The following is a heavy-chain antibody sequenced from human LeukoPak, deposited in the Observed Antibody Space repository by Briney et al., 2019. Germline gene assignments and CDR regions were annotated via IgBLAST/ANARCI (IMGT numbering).Heavy chain of an antibody. CDR3: ARATYIKSAGLDY. J-gene: IGHJ4*02. CDR1: GGSISSGGYY. CDR2: IYYSGST. V-gene: IGHV4-31*03. Sequence: SETLSLTCTVSGGSISSGGYYWSWIRQHPGKGLEWIGYIYYSGSTYYNPSLKSRVTISVDTSKNQFSLKLSSVTAADTAVYYCARATYIKSAGLDYWGQGTLVTVSS. D-gene: IGHD6-19*01.